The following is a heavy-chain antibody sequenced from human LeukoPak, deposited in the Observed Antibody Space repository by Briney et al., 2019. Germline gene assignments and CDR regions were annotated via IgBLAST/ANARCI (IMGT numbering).Heavy chain of an antibody. CDR2: IFGNGDTT. CDR3: AKRNTMVRGGPCFDY. CDR1: GFTFSSYS. V-gene: IGHV3-23*01. J-gene: IGHJ4*02. Sequence: GGSLRLSCAASGFTFSSYSMNWVRQAPGKGLEWVSIIFGNGDTTYYADSVKGRFTVSRDNSKDTLYLQMNDLRPDDTAIYYCAKRNTMVRGGPCFDYWGQGLLVTVSS. D-gene: IGHD3-10*01.